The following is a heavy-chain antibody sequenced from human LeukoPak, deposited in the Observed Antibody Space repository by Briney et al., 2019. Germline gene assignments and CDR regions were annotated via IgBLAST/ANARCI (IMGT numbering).Heavy chain of an antibody. CDR3: ARDRLERRRTPGASDI. CDR2: ISSSSSYI. Sequence: GGSLRLSCAASGFTFSSYSMNWVRQAPGKGLEWVSSISSSSSYIYYADSVKGRFTISRDNAKNSLYLQMNSLRAEDTAVYYCARDRLERRRTPGASDIWGQGTMVTVSS. V-gene: IGHV3-21*01. D-gene: IGHD1-1*01. J-gene: IGHJ3*02. CDR1: GFTFSSYS.